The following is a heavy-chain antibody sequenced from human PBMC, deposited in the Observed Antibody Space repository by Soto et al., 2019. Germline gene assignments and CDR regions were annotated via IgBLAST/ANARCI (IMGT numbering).Heavy chain of an antibody. J-gene: IGHJ5*02. CDR2: FDPEDGET. D-gene: IGHD3-9*01. Sequence: ASVKVSCKVSGYTLTELSMHWVRQAPGKGLEWMGGFDPEDGETIYAQKFQGRVTMTEDTSTDTAYMELSGLRSEDTAVYYCATARIYYDILTGPGGPNWFDPWGQGTLVTVSS. V-gene: IGHV1-24*01. CDR1: GYTLTELS. CDR3: ATARIYYDILTGPGGPNWFDP.